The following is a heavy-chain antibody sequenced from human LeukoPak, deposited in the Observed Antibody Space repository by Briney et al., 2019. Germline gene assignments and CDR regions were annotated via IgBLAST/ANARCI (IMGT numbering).Heavy chain of an antibody. CDR1: GGSISSYY. CDR2: IYYSGST. V-gene: IGHV4-59*01. Sequence: PSETLSLTCTVSGGSISSYYWSWNRQPPGKGLEWIGYIYYSGSTNYNPSLKSRVTISVDTSKNQFSLKLSSVTAADTAVYYCARDTAEGGGFDIWGQGTMVTVSS. J-gene: IGHJ3*02. D-gene: IGHD2-15*01. CDR3: ARDTAEGGGFDI.